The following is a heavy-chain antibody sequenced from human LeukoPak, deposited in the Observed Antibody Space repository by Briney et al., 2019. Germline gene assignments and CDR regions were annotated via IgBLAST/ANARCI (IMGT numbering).Heavy chain of an antibody. V-gene: IGHV3-48*03. J-gene: IGHJ4*02. CDR1: GFTFSSYE. D-gene: IGHD6-19*01. CDR2: ISSSGSTI. CDR3: ARGTAVAGTWDYFDY. Sequence: GSLRLSCAASGFTFSSYEMNWVRQAPGKGLEWVSYISSSGSTIYYADSVKGRFTISRDNAKNSLYLQMNSLRAEDTAVYYCARGTAVAGTWDYFDYWGQGTLVTVSS.